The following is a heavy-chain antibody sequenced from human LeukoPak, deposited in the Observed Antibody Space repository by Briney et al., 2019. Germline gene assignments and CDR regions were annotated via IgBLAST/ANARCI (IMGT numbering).Heavy chain of an antibody. Sequence: GGSLRLSCAASGFTFSSYGMHWVRQAPGKGLEWVAVIWYDGSNKYYADSVKGRFTISRDNSKNTLYLQMNSLRAEDTAVYYCARVACHYDSSGYYRDYWGQGTLVTVSS. J-gene: IGHJ4*02. CDR2: IWYDGSNK. V-gene: IGHV3-33*01. CDR3: ARVACHYDSSGYYRDY. CDR1: GFTFSSYG. D-gene: IGHD3-22*01.